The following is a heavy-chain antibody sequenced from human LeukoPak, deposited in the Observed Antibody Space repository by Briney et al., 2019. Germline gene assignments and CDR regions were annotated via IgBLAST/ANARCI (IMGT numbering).Heavy chain of an antibody. J-gene: IGHJ4*02. CDR3: AREIDGEGYFDY. D-gene: IGHD4-17*01. V-gene: IGHV4-39*07. CDR2: IYYSGST. CDR1: GGSISSSSYY. Sequence: SETLSFTCTVSGGSISSSSYYWGWIRQPPGKGLEWIGSIYYSGSTYYNPSLKSRVTISVDTSKNQFSLKPSSVTAADTAVYYCAREIDGEGYFDYWGQGTLVTVSS.